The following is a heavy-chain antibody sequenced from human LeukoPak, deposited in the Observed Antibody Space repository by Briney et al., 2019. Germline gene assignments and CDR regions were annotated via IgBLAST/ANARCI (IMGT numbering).Heavy chain of an antibody. J-gene: IGHJ3*02. CDR2: ISGSGGST. Sequence: GGSLRLSCAASGFTFSSYAMSWVRQAPGKGLEWASAISGSGGSTYYADSVKGRFTISRDNSKNTLYLQMNSLRAEDTAVYYCAKDTYYDFWSGYYNPGAFDIWGQGTMVTVSS. D-gene: IGHD3-3*01. CDR1: GFTFSSYA. V-gene: IGHV3-23*01. CDR3: AKDTYYDFWSGYYNPGAFDI.